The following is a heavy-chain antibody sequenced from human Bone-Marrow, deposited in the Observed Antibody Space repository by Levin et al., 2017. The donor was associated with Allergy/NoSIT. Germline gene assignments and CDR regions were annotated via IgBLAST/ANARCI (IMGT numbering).Heavy chain of an antibody. D-gene: IGHD1-1*01. CDR2: IDWNSGRV. CDR1: GFTFDEYV. V-gene: IGHV3-9*01. CDR3: ARGTSDYYFNYRLDV. J-gene: IGHJ6*02. Sequence: GGSLRLSCAASGFTFDEYVMHWVRQGPGKGLEWVSGIDWNSGRVGYMDSVKGRFTISRDNAKNSLYLQMDSLRGEDTALYYCARGTSDYYFNYRLDVWGQGTTVFVSS.